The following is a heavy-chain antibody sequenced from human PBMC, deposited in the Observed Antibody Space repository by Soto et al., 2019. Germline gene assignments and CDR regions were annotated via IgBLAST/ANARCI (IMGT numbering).Heavy chain of an antibody. CDR2: ISSSSSTI. J-gene: IGHJ4*02. CDR1: GFTFSSYS. V-gene: IGHV3-48*01. CDR3: ASASSSWHGALRFDY. Sequence: EVQLVESGGGLVQPGGSLRLSCAASGFTFSSYSMNWVRQAPGKGLEWVSYISSSSSTIYYADSVKGRFTISRDNAKNSLYLQMNSLRAEDTAVYYCASASSSWHGALRFDYWGQGTLVTVSS. D-gene: IGHD6-13*01.